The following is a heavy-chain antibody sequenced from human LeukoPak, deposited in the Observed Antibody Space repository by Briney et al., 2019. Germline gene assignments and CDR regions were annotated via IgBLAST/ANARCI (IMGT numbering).Heavy chain of an antibody. J-gene: IGHJ6*03. D-gene: IGHD3-10*02. Sequence: ASVKVSCKASGNTFTGYYMHWVRQAPGQGLEWMGWINPNSGGTNYAQKFQGRVTMTRDTSISTAYMELSRLRSDDTAVYYCARDLVRGVYYYYMDVWGKGTTVTISS. V-gene: IGHV1-2*02. CDR1: GNTFTGYY. CDR2: INPNSGGT. CDR3: ARDLVRGVYYYYMDV.